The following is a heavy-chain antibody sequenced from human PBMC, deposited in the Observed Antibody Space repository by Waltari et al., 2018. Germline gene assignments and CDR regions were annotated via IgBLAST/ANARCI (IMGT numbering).Heavy chain of an antibody. J-gene: IGHJ4*02. D-gene: IGHD2-15*01. V-gene: IGHV3-23*01. CDR2: ISGSGGST. CDR3: AKAKDIVVVVAATNFDY. CDR1: GFTFSSYA. Sequence: EVQLLESGGGLVQPGGSLRLSCAASGFTFSSYAMSWFRQAPGKGLEWVSAISGSGGSTYYADSVKGRFTISRDNSKNTLYLQMNSLRAEDTAVYYCAKAKDIVVVVAATNFDYWGQGTLVTVSS.